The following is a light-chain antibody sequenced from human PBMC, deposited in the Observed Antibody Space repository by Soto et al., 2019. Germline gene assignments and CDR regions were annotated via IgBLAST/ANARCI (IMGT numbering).Light chain of an antibody. V-gene: IGKV1-5*01. J-gene: IGKJ2*02. CDR1: QSISSW. Sequence: DIQMTQSPSTLSASVGDRVTITCRASQSISSWLAWYQQKPGKAPKLLIYDASSLESGVPSRFSGSGSGTEFTLTISSLQPDDFATYYCQQYNSYPWTFGQGTKLEFK. CDR3: QQYNSYPWT. CDR2: DAS.